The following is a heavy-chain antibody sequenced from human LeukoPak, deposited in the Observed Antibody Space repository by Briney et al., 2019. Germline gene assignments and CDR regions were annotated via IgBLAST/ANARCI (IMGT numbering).Heavy chain of an antibody. CDR2: ISAYNGNT. CDR3: ARLDYYGSGSYYKPPDY. Sequence: ASVKVSCKASGYTFTSYGISWVRQAPGQGLEWMGWISAYNGNTNYAQKLQGRVTMTTDTSTSTAYMELRSLRSDDTAVYYCARLDYYGSGSYYKPPDYWGQGTLVTVSS. D-gene: IGHD3-10*01. CDR1: GYTFTSYG. V-gene: IGHV1-18*01. J-gene: IGHJ4*02.